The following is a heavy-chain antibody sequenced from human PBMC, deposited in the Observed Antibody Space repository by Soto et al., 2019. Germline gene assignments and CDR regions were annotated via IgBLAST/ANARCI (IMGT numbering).Heavy chain of an antibody. J-gene: IGHJ4*02. V-gene: IGHV1-69*01. D-gene: IGHD2-2*02. CDR3: ASPNCSSTSCYKREFDY. CDR2: IIPIFGTA. CDR1: GGTFSSYA. Sequence: QVQLVQSGAEVKKPGSSVKVSCKASGGTFSSYAISWVRQAPGQGLEWMGGIIPIFGTANYAQKFQGRVTITADESTSTAYMVLSSLRSEDTAVYYCASPNCSSTSCYKREFDYWGQGTLVTVSS.